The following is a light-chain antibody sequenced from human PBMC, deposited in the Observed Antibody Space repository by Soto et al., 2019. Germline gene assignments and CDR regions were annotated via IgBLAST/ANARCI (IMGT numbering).Light chain of an antibody. CDR2: DVS. CDR3: SSYTSSSTLEV. V-gene: IGLV2-14*01. CDR1: SRDVGGYNY. J-gene: IGLJ2*01. Sequence: QSALTQPASVSGSPGQSITISCTGTSRDVGGYNYVSWYQQHPGKAPKLLIYDVSNRPSGVSNRFSGSKSGNTASLTISGLQAEDEAEYYCSSYTSSSTLEVFGGGTKLTV.